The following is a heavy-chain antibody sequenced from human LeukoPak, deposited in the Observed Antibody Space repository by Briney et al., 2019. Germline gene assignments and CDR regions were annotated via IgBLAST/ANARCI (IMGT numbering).Heavy chain of an antibody. CDR3: ARGDVLLWFGELNWFDP. Sequence: PSETLSLTCTVSGGSISSSSYYWSWIRQPPGKGLEWIGEINHSGSTNYNPSLKSRVTISVDTSKNQFSLKLSSVTAADTAVYYCARGDVLLWFGELNWFDPWGQGTLVTVSS. V-gene: IGHV4-39*07. D-gene: IGHD3-10*01. CDR1: GGSISSSSYY. J-gene: IGHJ5*02. CDR2: INHSGST.